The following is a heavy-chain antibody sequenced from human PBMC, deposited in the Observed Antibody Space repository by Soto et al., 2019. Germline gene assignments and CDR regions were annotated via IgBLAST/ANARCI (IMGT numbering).Heavy chain of an antibody. CDR1: GFTFTSSA. CDR2: IVVGSGNT. Sequence: ASVKVSCKASGFTFTSSAMQWVRQARGQRLEWIGWIVVGSGNTNYAQKFQERVTITRDLSTSTAYMELSSLRSEDTAVYYCAADQPAYDILTGYYWAFDIWGQGTMVTVSS. J-gene: IGHJ3*02. V-gene: IGHV1-58*02. CDR3: AADQPAYDILTGYYWAFDI. D-gene: IGHD3-9*01.